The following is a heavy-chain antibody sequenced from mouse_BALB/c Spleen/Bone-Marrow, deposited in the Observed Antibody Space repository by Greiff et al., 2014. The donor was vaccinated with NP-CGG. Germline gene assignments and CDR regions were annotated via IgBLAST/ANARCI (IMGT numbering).Heavy chain of an antibody. J-gene: IGHJ4*01. D-gene: IGHD2-3*01. Sequence: DVQLLESGAGLVKPGGSLKLSCAASGFTFSDYYMYWVRQTPGKRLEWVATICDGGSYTYYPDSVKGRFTISRDNVKNNLYMQMSSLKSEDTAMYYCARGPHDDDMDYWGQGTSVTVSS. V-gene: IGHV5-4*02. CDR2: ICDGGSYT. CDR1: GFTFSDYY. CDR3: ARGPHDDDMDY.